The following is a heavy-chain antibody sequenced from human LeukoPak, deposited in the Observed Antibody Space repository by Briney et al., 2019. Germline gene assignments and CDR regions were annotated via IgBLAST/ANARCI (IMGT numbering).Heavy chain of an antibody. CDR2: IYHSGST. CDR1: GGSISSYY. V-gene: IGHV4-59*01. J-gene: IGHJ4*02. CDR3: ARGRSRRDGYNYYFDY. D-gene: IGHD5-24*01. Sequence: PSGTLSLTCTVSGGSISSYYWSWIRQPPGKGLEWIGYIYHSGSTNYNPSLKSRVTISVDTSKNQFSLKLSSVTAADTAVYYCARGRSRRDGYNYYFDYWGQGTLVTVSS.